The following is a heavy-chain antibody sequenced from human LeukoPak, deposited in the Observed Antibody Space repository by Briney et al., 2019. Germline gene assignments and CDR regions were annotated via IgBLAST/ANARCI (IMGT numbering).Heavy chain of an antibody. D-gene: IGHD3-22*01. CDR2: ISSSSSTI. J-gene: IGHJ5*02. Sequence: QSGGSLRLSCAASGFTFSSYSMNWVRQAPGKGLEWVSYISSSSSTIYYADSVKGRFTISRDNAKNSLYLQMNSLRDEDTAVYYCARSWDYYDSSGPNWFDPWGQGTLVTVSS. V-gene: IGHV3-48*02. CDR1: GFTFSSYS. CDR3: ARSWDYYDSSGPNWFDP.